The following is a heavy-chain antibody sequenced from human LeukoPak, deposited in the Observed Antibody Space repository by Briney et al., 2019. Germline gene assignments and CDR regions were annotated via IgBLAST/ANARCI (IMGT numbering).Heavy chain of an antibody. J-gene: IGHJ4*02. CDR1: GFTSSSYW. Sequence: GGSLRLSCAASGFTSSSYWMGWVRQAPGKGLEWVANINQDGSDKYYVDSVKGRFTISRDNAKNSLYLQMNSLRAEDTAVYYCAREEGAFDYWGQGTLVTVSS. CDR2: INQDGSDK. V-gene: IGHV3-7*01. CDR3: AREEGAFDY.